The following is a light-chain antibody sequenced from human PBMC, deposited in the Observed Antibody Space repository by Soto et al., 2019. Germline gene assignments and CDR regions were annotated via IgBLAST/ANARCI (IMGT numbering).Light chain of an antibody. CDR3: QQYDSSPPDT. CDR2: GTS. Sequence: EIVLTQSPGALSLSPGERATLSCRVSQSVSSTYLGWYQQKPGQAPRLLIYGTSNRASAIPDRFSGSGSGTDFTLTISRLEPEDFAVYYCQQYDSSPPDTFGQGTKLEIK. V-gene: IGKV3-20*01. CDR1: QSVSSTY. J-gene: IGKJ2*01.